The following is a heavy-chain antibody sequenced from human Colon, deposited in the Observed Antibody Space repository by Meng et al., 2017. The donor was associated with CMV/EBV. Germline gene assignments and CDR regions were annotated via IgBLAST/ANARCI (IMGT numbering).Heavy chain of an antibody. CDR3: ARVSAAAGTFPYYYYGMDV. CDR1: GGSISSYY. CDR2: IYYSGST. V-gene: IGHV4-59*01. D-gene: IGHD6-13*01. J-gene: IGHJ6*02. Sequence: GSLRLSCTVSGGSISSYYWSWIRQPPGKGLEWIGYIYYSGSTNYNPSLKSRVTISVGTSKNQFSLKLSSVTAADTAVYYCARVSAAAGTFPYYYYGMDVWGQGTTVTVSS.